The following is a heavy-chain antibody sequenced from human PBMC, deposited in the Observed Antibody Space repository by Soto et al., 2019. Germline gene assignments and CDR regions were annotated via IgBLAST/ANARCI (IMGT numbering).Heavy chain of an antibody. CDR1: GFTLSDHY. CDR3: AKTAEAVAGTVYGY. CDR2: SRDKPQGYST. Sequence: PGGSLRLSCAGSGFTLSDHYIDWVRQAPGKGLEWVGRSRDKPQGYSTAYAASVKGRFTTSRDESKNSAYLQMNSLRAEDTAVYYCAKTAEAVAGTVYGYWGQGILVTVSS. J-gene: IGHJ4*02. D-gene: IGHD6-19*01. V-gene: IGHV3-72*01.